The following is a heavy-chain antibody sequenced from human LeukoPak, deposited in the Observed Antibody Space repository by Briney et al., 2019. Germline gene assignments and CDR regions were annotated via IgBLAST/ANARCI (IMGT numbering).Heavy chain of an antibody. V-gene: IGHV4-39*01. Sequence: SETLSLTCTVSGCSISSSSYYWGWIRQPPGKGLEWIGSIYYSGSTYYNPSLKSRVTISVDTSKNQFSLNLSSVTAADTAVYYCARLTMIRGVMSYFDYWGQGTLVTVSS. J-gene: IGHJ4*02. CDR3: ARLTMIRGVMSYFDY. CDR2: IYYSGST. CDR1: GCSISSSSYY. D-gene: IGHD3-10*01.